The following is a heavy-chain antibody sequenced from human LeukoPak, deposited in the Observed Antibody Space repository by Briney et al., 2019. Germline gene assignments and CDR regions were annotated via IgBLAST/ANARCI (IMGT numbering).Heavy chain of an antibody. CDR2: ISSTSTCI. V-gene: IGHV3-21*01. CDR1: GFTFSNYS. D-gene: IGHD3-22*01. J-gene: IGHJ4*02. CDR3: ARDPGYYDSSGYLDY. Sequence: GGSLRLSCAASGFTFSNYSMNWVRQAPGKGLEWVSSISSTSTCIYYADSLKGRFTISRDNAKNSLYLQMNSLRAEDTAVYYCARDPGYYDSSGYLDYWGQGTLVTVPS.